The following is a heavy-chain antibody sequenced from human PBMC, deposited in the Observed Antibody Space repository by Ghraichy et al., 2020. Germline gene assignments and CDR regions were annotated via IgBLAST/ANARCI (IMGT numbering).Heavy chain of an antibody. D-gene: IGHD5-12*01. CDR1: GFTFSGSA. Sequence: GGSLRLSCAASGFTFSGSAMHWVRQASGKGLEWVGRIRRKAKSYATAYAVSVKGRFTISRDDSKNTAYLQMNSLKTEDTAVYYCTGHSGYDPKTDYWGQGTLVTVSS. CDR3: TGHSGYDPKTDY. J-gene: IGHJ4*02. CDR2: IRRKAKSYAT. V-gene: IGHV3-73*01.